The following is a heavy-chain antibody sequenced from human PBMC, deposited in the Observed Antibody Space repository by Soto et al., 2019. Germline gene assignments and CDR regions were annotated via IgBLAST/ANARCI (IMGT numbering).Heavy chain of an antibody. V-gene: IGHV4-34*01. J-gene: IGHJ5*01. CDR3: ARGPTIIAVAGTGWFDS. Sequence: PXETLSLPFAVYCGSFSGYYWSWIRQPPGKGLEWIGEINHSGSTNYNPSLKSRVTISVDTSKNQFSLKLSSVTAADTAVYYCARGPTIIAVAGTGWFDSWGQGTLVTVSS. CDR1: CGSFSGYY. D-gene: IGHD6-19*01. CDR2: INHSGST.